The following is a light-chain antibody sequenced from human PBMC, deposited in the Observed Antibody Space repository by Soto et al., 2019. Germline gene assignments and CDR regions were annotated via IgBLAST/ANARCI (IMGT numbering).Light chain of an antibody. Sequence: QSVLTQPAYVSGSPGQSITISCIGSSSVVGSDNLVSWYQQHPGKAPKVMIYEGSKRPSGVSNRFSGSKSGNTASLTISGLQAEDEADYYCCSYAGTSTFVFGTGTKVTVL. J-gene: IGLJ1*01. CDR1: SSVVGSDNL. CDR2: EGS. CDR3: CSYAGTSTFV. V-gene: IGLV2-23*01.